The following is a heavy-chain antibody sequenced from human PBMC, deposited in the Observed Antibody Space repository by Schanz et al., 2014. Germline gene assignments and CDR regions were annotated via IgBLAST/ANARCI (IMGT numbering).Heavy chain of an antibody. D-gene: IGHD3-10*01. J-gene: IGHJ3*01. CDR3: ARDTLWFGDINDAFDV. CDR2: IKQDGSEK. Sequence: EVQLVESGGGLVQPGGSLRLSCAASGFSISFHWMSWVRQAPGKGPEWVANIKQDGSEKYYVDSVKGRFTISRDNAKNSLYLQMNSLRVGDTAMYYCARDTLWFGDINDAFDVWGHGTMVTVS. V-gene: IGHV3-7*01. CDR1: GFSISFHW.